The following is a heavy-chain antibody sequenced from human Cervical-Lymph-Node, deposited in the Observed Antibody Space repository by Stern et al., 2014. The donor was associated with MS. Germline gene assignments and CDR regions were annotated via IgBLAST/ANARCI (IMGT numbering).Heavy chain of an antibody. V-gene: IGHV3-21*01. J-gene: IGHJ4*02. D-gene: IGHD5-18*01. CDR3: ARDGGYSYGGAFDY. CDR1: GFTFSSYS. CDR2: ISSSSSYI. Sequence: QLVQSGGGLVKPGGSLRLSCEASGFTFSSYSMNWVRQAPGKGLEWVSSISSSSSYIYYADSVKGRFTISRDNAKNSLYLQMNSLRAEDTAVYYCARDGGYSYGGAFDYWGQGTLVTVSS.